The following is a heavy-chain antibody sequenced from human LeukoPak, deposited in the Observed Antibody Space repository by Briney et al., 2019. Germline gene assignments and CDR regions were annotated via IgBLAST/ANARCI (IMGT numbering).Heavy chain of an antibody. J-gene: IGHJ4*02. CDR3: ARPRVAGSHDY. V-gene: IGHV1-18*01. CDR2: ISGYNAKT. CDR1: GYTFTSCG. Sequence: ASVKVSCKTSGYTFTSCGISWVRQAPGQGLEWMGWISGYNAKTNYLQKFQGRVTMTIDTSTTTVYMELRSLRSDDTAVYYCARPRVAGSHDYWGQGTLVTVSS. D-gene: IGHD6-19*01.